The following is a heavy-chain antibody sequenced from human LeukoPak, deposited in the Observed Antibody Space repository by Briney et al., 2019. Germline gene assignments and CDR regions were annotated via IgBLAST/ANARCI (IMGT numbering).Heavy chain of an antibody. CDR1: GFTFSSYE. CDR3: ARAYYDYVWGSYRPFDY. D-gene: IGHD3-16*02. J-gene: IGHJ4*02. V-gene: IGHV3-48*03. Sequence: GGSLRLSCAASGFTFSSYEMNWVRQAPGNGLERLSYISSSGSTIYYADSVKGRFTISRDNAKNSLYLQMNSLRAEDTAVYYCARAYYDYVWGSYRPFDYWGQGTLVTVSS. CDR2: ISSSGSTI.